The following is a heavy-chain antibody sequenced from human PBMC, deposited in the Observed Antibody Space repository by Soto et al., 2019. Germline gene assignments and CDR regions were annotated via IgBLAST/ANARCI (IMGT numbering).Heavy chain of an antibody. CDR2: IYYSGST. Sequence: SETLSLTCTVSGGSISSYYWSWIRQPPGKGLEWIGYIYYSGSTNYNPSLKSRVTISVDTSKNQFSLKLSSVTSADTAVYYCARLYYGSGSYDYWGQGTLVTVSS. V-gene: IGHV4-59*01. J-gene: IGHJ4*02. CDR3: ARLYYGSGSYDY. CDR1: GGSISSYY. D-gene: IGHD3-10*01.